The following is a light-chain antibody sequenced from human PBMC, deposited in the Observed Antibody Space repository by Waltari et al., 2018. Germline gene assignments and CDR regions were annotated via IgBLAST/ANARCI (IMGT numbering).Light chain of an antibody. J-gene: IGKJ4*01. V-gene: IGKV3-15*01. CDR3: QQFDKWPLT. CDR1: QSISRN. Sequence: DIVMTQSPATLSVSPGERATLSCRASQSISRNLAWYQQRPGQAPRLLIYGASTMATGFPARFSGSGSGTEFTLTISSLQSEDFAVYYCQQFDKWPLTFGGGTKVEFK. CDR2: GAS.